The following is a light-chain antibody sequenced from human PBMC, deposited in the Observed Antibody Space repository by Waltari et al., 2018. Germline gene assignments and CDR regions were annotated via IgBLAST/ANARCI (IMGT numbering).Light chain of an antibody. CDR1: SSNIGNNY. CDR3: GTWDSSLSAHWV. CDR2: DKN. V-gene: IGLV1-51*01. Sequence: QSVLTQPPSVSAAPVQKVTISCSGSSSNIGNNYVSWYQHLPGTAPKLLIYDKNKRPAGSPDRFSGSKSGTSATLGITGLQTGDEADYYCGTWDSSLSAHWVFGGGTKLTVL. J-gene: IGLJ3*02.